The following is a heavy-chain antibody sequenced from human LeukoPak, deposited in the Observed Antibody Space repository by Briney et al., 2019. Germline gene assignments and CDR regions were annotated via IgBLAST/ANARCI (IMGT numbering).Heavy chain of an antibody. V-gene: IGHV3-30*03. CDR2: ISYDGGTQ. CDR3: ARRERLGYTYGRGTLDI. D-gene: IGHD5-18*01. Sequence: PGGSLRLSCAASGFTFSSYGMHWVRQAPGKGLEWVAVISYDGGTQYYAESVKGRFTISRDNSKNTLYLQMNSLRAEDTAVYYCARRERLGYTYGRGTLDIWGQGTMVTVSS. J-gene: IGHJ3*02. CDR1: GFTFSSYG.